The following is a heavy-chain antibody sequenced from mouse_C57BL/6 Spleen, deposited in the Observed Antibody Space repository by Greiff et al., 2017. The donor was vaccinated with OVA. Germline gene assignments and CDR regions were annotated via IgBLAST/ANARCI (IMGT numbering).Heavy chain of an antibody. D-gene: IGHD1-1*01. CDR2: ISDGGSYT. V-gene: IGHV5-4*01. Sequence: EVNLVESGGGLVKPGGSLKLSCAASGFTFSSYAMSWVRQTPEKRLEWVATISDGGSYTYYPDNVKDRFTISRDNAKNNLYLQMSHLKSEDTAMYYCARDKRTTGSYFDVWGTGTTVTVSS. CDR3: ARDKRTTGSYFDV. CDR1: GFTFSSYA. J-gene: IGHJ1*03.